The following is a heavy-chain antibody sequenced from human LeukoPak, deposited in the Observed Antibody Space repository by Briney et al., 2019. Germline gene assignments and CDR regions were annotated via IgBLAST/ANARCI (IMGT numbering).Heavy chain of an antibody. V-gene: IGHV1-46*01. D-gene: IGHD6-19*01. CDR2: IHPSDGVT. Sequence: ASVKVSCKASGYTFTSHCIHWVRQAPGQGLEWMGLIHPSDGVTTYAQNFQGRVTVTRDTSTNTVYMELSSLRSEDTAVYYCARDNIGSSGWTGLGYWGQGTLVTVSS. CDR3: ARDNIGSSGWTGLGY. CDR1: GYTFTSHC. J-gene: IGHJ4*02.